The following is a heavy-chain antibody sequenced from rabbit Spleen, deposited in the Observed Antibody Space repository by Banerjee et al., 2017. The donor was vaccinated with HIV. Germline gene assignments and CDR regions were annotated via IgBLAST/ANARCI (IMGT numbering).Heavy chain of an antibody. V-gene: IGHV1S45*01. CDR3: ARGGGPGYSNSGFNL. CDR1: GIDFSSYYY. J-gene: IGHJ4*01. CDR2: IGTGSDNT. D-gene: IGHD7-1*01. Sequence: QQQLEESGGGLVKPGGTLTLTCKASGIDFSSYYYMCWVRQAPGKGLEWIGCIGTGSDNTYYASWAKGRFTISRTSSTTVTLQLNSLTAADTATYFCARGGGPGYSNSGFNLWGPGTLVTVS.